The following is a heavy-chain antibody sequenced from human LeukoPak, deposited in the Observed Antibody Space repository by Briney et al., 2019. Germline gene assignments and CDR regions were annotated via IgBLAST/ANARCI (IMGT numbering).Heavy chain of an antibody. CDR2: INPNSSAT. V-gene: IGHV1-2*02. CDR3: ARAGDESTGHYDSLHF. J-gene: IGHJ3*01. CDR1: GYTFDENH. D-gene: IGHD2-8*02. Sequence: ASVKVSCKASGYTFDENHIHWVRQAPGQGPEWMGWINPNSSATDSAQQFQGRPTMTRDTSIGKGSMDLSGLRLDDTGIYYCARAGDESTGHYDSLHFWGQGTMVTVSS.